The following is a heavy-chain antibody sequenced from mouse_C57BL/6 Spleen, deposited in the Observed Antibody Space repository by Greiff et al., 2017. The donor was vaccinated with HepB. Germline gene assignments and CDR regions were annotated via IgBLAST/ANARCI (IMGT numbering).Heavy chain of an antibody. CDR1: GYTFTSYW. CDR3: ARGRQGEECFDY. CDR2: IDPSDIYT. Sequence: QVQLQQPGAELVKPGASVKLSCKASGYTFTSYWMQWVKQRPGQGLEWIGEIDPSDIYTNYNQKFKGKATLTVDTSSSTAYMQLSSLTSEDSAVYYCARGRQGEECFDYWGQGTTLTVSS. J-gene: IGHJ2*01. V-gene: IGHV1-50*01.